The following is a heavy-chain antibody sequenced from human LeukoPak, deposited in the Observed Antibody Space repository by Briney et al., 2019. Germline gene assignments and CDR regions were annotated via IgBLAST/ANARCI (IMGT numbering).Heavy chain of an antibody. J-gene: IGHJ4*02. Sequence: SETLSLTCAVYGGSFSGYYWSWIRQPPGKGLEWIGEINHSGSTNYNPSLKSRVTISADTSKNQFSLKLSSVTAADTAVYYCARNPLLWFGESPQVFDYWGQGTLVTVSS. CDR2: INHSGST. CDR3: ARNPLLWFGESPQVFDY. V-gene: IGHV4-34*01. CDR1: GGSFSGYY. D-gene: IGHD3-10*01.